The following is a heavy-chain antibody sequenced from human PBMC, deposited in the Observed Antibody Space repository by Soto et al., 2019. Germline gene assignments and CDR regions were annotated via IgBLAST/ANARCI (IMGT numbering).Heavy chain of an antibody. V-gene: IGHV1-8*01. CDR1: GYTFTSYD. D-gene: IGHD2-2*02. CDR2: MNPNSGNT. Sequence: ASVKVSCKASGYTFTSYDINWVRQATGQGREWMGWMNPNSGNTDYAQKFQGRVTMTRNTSISTAYMELSSLRSEDTAVYYCILGYCSSTSCYSDYYYYGMDVWGQGTTVTVSS. J-gene: IGHJ6*02. CDR3: ILGYCSSTSCYSDYYYYGMDV.